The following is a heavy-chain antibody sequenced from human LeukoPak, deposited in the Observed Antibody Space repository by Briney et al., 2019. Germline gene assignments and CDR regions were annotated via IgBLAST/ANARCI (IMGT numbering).Heavy chain of an antibody. D-gene: IGHD3-9*01. Sequence: PSETLSLTCTVSGGSISSYYWSWIRQPPGKGLEWIGYIYYSGSTNYNPSLKSRVTISVDTSKNQFSLKLSSVTAADTAVYYCARARVLRYFDWLLILDAFDIWGQGTMVTVSS. CDR2: IYYSGST. V-gene: IGHV4-59*12. CDR1: GGSISSYY. CDR3: ARARVLRYFDWLLILDAFDI. J-gene: IGHJ3*02.